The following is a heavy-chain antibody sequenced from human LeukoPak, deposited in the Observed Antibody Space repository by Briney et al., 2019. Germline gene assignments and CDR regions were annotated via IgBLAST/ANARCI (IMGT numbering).Heavy chain of an antibody. CDR2: ISYDGSNK. V-gene: IGHV3-30*18. J-gene: IGHJ4*02. CDR3: AKSPVGSGYYPPDY. D-gene: IGHD3-22*01. CDR1: GFTFSSYG. Sequence: GGSLRLSCAASGFTFSSYGMHWVRQAPGKGLEWVAVISYDGSNKYYADSVKGRFTISRDNSKNTLYLQMNSLRAEDTAVYYCAKSPVGSGYYPPDYWGQGTLVTVSS.